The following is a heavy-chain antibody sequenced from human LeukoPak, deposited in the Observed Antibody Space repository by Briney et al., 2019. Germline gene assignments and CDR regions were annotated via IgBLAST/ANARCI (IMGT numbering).Heavy chain of an antibody. V-gene: IGHV1-8*03. CDR2: MNPNSGNT. J-gene: IGHJ4*02. CDR3: ARGMDSYGYDY. D-gene: IGHD5-18*01. Sequence: GASVKVSCKASGYTFTSYDINWVRQATGQGLEWMGWMNPNSGNTGYAQKFQGRVTITRNTSISTAYMELSSLRSEDTAVYYCARGMDSYGYDYWGQGTLVIVSS. CDR1: GYTFTSYD.